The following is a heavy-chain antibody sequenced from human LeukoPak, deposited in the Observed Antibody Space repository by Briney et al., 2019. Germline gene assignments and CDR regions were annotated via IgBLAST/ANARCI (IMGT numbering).Heavy chain of an antibody. CDR3: AKDSYGSGTTADY. Sequence: PGGSLRLSCAASGFTFSKYGMHWIRQAPGKRLEWVAVIWSNGNNVYYVESVKGRFTISRDNSKNTLYLQMNSLRAEDTAVYYCAKDSYGSGTTADYWGQGTLVTVSS. J-gene: IGHJ4*02. D-gene: IGHD3-10*01. CDR1: GFTFSKYG. V-gene: IGHV3-33*06. CDR2: IWSNGNNV.